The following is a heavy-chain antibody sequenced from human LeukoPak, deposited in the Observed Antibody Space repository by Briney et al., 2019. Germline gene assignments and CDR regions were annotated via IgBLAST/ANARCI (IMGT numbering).Heavy chain of an antibody. CDR3: AREILGGFNPGAY. D-gene: IGHD1-14*01. V-gene: IGHV4-4*02. CDR2: IHRSGSP. Sequence: SETLSLTCTASLDSTTSNFWSWVRQPPGKGLEWIGEIHRSGSPNYNPSLQSRVTISIDRSRNQIVLELSSVTAADTAVYYCAREILGGFNPGAYWGQGTLVTASS. J-gene: IGHJ4*02. CDR1: LDSTTSNF.